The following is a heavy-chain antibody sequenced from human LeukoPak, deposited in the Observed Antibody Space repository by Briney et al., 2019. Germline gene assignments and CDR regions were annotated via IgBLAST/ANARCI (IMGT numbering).Heavy chain of an antibody. CDR1: GFTFNSYA. CDR2: ISYDGSNK. D-gene: IGHD5-24*01. J-gene: IGHJ4*02. CDR3: AKDPEMATITGHYFDY. Sequence: GGSLRLSCAASGFTFNSYAMSWVRQAPGKGLEWVAVISYDGSNKYYADSVKGRFTISRDNSKNTLYLQMNSLRAEDTAVYYCAKDPEMATITGHYFDYWGQGTLVTVSS. V-gene: IGHV3-30*18.